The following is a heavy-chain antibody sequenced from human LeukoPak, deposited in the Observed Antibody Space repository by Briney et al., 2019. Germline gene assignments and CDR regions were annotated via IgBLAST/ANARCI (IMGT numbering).Heavy chain of an antibody. D-gene: IGHD3-16*01. V-gene: IGHV4-34*01. CDR1: GGSFSGYI. Sequence: SETLSLTCDVPGGSFSGYIWSWIRQSPGKGLEWIGEVNYRGSPNYNPSLESRVTISVDTSKNQLSLKLTSVTAADTALYYCSRSGLTGMREYERADYYYYGMDLWGQGTAVTVFS. J-gene: IGHJ6*02. CDR3: SRSGLTGMREYERADYYYYGMDL. CDR2: VNYRGSP.